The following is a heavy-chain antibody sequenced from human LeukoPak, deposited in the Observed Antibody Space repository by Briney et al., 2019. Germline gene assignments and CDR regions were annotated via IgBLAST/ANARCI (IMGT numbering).Heavy chain of an antibody. D-gene: IGHD3-16*01. CDR1: GGSISSYY. CDR2: ISYSGST. V-gene: IGHV4-59*08. Sequence: PSETLSLTCTVSGGSISSYYWSWIRQPPGKGLEWIGYISYSGSTSYNPSLKSRVTISVDTSKNQFSLKLSSVTAADTAVYYCARHSPAPIPLFYVKDIWGQGTMVTVSS. J-gene: IGHJ3*02. CDR3: ARHSPAPIPLFYVKDI.